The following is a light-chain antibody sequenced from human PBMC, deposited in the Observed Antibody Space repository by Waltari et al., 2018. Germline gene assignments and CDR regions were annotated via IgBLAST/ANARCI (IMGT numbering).Light chain of an antibody. CDR3: QQRRNWPPLT. CDR2: DAS. Sequence: ETVLTQSPAILSLSPGERATLSCRASEDVSIYLAWYQQKPGQAPRLLIYDASNRATGIPARFSGSGSGTDFTLTISSLEPEDFALYYCQQRRNWPPLTFGGGTKVE. J-gene: IGKJ4*01. CDR1: EDVSIY. V-gene: IGKV3-11*01.